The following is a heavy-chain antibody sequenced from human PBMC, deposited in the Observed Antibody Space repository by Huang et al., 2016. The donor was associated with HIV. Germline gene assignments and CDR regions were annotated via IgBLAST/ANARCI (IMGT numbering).Heavy chain of an antibody. V-gene: IGHV3-30*02. CDR1: GFSFTHRA. J-gene: IGHJ5*02. Sequence: QVQLVESGGGVVQPGGSLRLSCAASGFSFTHRAMHWVRPAPGKGLEWVAFISQDGDIKYYGDSVKGRSTISRDNSMHTLYLHVNSLRTDDTAVYFCAKTDYDSSGHPDHWGQGTLVTVSS. CDR2: ISQDGDIK. D-gene: IGHD3-22*01. CDR3: AKTDYDSSGHPDH.